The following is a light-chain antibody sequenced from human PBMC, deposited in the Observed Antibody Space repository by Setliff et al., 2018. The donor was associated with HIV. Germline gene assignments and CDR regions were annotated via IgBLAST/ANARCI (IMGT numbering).Light chain of an antibody. V-gene: IGLV2-23*02. CDR2: EVD. J-gene: IGLJ1*01. CDR1: SSDVGSYNL. CDR3: AAWDDRLNGYV. Sequence: QSALTQPASVSGSPGQSITISCTGTSSDVGSYNLVSWYQQYPGKAPKLMIYEVDKRPSGVSYRFSGSKSGNTASLTISGLLADDEANYYCAAWDDRLNGYVFGTGTKVTVL.